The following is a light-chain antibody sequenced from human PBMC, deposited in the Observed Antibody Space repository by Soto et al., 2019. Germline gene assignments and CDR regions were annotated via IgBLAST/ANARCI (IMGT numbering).Light chain of an antibody. J-gene: IGKJ1*01. V-gene: IGKV1-5*03. Sequence: DIHMTQSPSTLSGSVGDRVTITCRARQTISSWLAWYQQIPGKAPKLLIYKASTLKSGVPSRFSGSGSGTEFTLTISSLQPDDFATYYCQHYNSYSEAFGQGTKVDIK. CDR1: QTISSW. CDR3: QHYNSYSEA. CDR2: KAS.